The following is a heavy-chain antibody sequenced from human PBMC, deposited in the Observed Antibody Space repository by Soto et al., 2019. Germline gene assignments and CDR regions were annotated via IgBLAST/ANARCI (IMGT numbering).Heavy chain of an antibody. J-gene: IGHJ4*02. CDR2: IIPYYSTL. V-gene: IGHV1-69*01. Sequence: QAQVVQSGAEVRKPGSSVKLSCKASEGTFNSYAIAWVRQAPGQGLEWMGGIIPYYSTLNYAQKFQDRVTITADDSTITVYMELSSLRSDDTAVYFCASGASRWYPYFFDSWAQGTLVTVSS. CDR1: EGTFNSYA. CDR3: ASGASRWYPYFFDS. D-gene: IGHD6-13*01.